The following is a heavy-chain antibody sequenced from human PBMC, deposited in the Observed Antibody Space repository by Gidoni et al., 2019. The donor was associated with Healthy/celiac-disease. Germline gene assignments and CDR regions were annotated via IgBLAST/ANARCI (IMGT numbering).Heavy chain of an antibody. CDR3: EGHDGDPEDFDI. CDR2: IYYSGST. V-gene: IGHV4-39*01. D-gene: IGHD4-17*01. CDR1: GGSLSSSSYY. J-gene: IGHJ3*02. Sequence: QLQLHSSRPALVKPSEPLSLTCPVSGGSLSSSSYYWGWIRQPPGKGLEWIGSIYYSGSTYYNPSIKSRVTIAVDTTKNQYSLKLSSVTAADTAVYYCEGHDGDPEDFDIWGQGTMVTVSS.